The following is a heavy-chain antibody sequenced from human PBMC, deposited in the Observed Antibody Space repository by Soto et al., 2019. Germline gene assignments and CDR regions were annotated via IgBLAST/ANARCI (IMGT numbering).Heavy chain of an antibody. D-gene: IGHD3-22*01. CDR3: ARGYYYDSSGYLQFAY. J-gene: IGHJ4*02. CDR1: RETFTSYY. CDR2: INPSGGST. V-gene: IGHV1-46*01. Sequence: ASVKVSCKASRETFTSYYMHWVRQAPGQGLEWMGIINPSGGSTSYAQKFQGRVTMTRDTSTSTVYMELSSLRSEDTAVYYCARGYYYDSSGYLQFAYWGQGTLVTVSS.